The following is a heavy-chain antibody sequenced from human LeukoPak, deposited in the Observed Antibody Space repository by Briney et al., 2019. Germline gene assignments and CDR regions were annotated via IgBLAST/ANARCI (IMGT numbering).Heavy chain of an antibody. CDR1: GGSITNYY. CDR3: ARSNFSSSWDL. CDR2: MYYTGSA. D-gene: IGHD6-13*01. Sequence: SETLSLTCTVSGGSITNYYWSWIRHSSGKGLEWTGYMYYTGSAYYSPSLKSRVTISVDTSKNQFSLILTSVTAADTAMYYCARSNFSSSWDLWGQGTLVTVYS. V-gene: IGHV4-59*08. J-gene: IGHJ4*02.